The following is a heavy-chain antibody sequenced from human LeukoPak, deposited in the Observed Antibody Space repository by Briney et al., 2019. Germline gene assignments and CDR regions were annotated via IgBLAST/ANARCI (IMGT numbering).Heavy chain of an antibody. D-gene: IGHD2-21*01. V-gene: IGHV3-53*01. CDR2: IYNTGGT. CDR3: ATEGDTDDAFDT. Sequence: GGSLRLSCGASGFTVSRNYMNWVRQAPGKGLEWVSLIYNTGGTYYADSVKGRFTISRDKSKNTLFLQMNSLRVDDTAGYYCATEGDTDDAFDTWGQGTMVTVSS. CDR1: GFTVSRNY. J-gene: IGHJ3*02.